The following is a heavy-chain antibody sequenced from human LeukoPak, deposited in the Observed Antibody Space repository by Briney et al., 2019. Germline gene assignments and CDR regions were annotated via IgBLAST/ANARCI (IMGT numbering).Heavy chain of an antibody. CDR1: GGSISSYY. CDR3: ARRGDGYNFDY. J-gene: IGHJ4*02. V-gene: IGHV4-59*01. CDR2: IYYSGTT. D-gene: IGHD5-24*01. Sequence: NPSETLSLTCTVSGGSISSYYWSWIRQPPGKGLEWVGYIYYSGTTYYNPSLKSRVTISVDTSKNQFSLKLSSVTAADTAVYYCARRGDGYNFDYWGQGTLVTVSS.